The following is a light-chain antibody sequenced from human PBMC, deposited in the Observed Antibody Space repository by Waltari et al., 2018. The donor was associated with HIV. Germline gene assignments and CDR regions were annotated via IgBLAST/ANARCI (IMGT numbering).Light chain of an antibody. CDR2: EGN. J-gene: IGLJ2*01. Sequence: QSALTQPASVSGSPGQSITIPCTGTSSDVGTYSLVFWYQHHPGKAPKLMIYEGNKRPSGVSNRFSGSKSGNTASLTISGLQAEDEADYYCSSYTSFSTVLFGGGTKLTVL. V-gene: IGLV2-23*01. CDR1: SSDVGTYSL. CDR3: SSYTSFSTVL.